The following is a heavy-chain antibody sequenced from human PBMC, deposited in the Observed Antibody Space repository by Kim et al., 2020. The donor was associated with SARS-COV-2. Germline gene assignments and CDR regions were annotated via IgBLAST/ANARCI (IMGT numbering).Heavy chain of an antibody. CDR2: GGST. J-gene: IGHJ4*02. CDR3: ARAASFDY. Sequence: GGSTSYAQKFQGRVTMTRDTSTSTVYMELSSLRSEDTAVYYCARAASFDYWGQGTLVTVSS. V-gene: IGHV1-46*01.